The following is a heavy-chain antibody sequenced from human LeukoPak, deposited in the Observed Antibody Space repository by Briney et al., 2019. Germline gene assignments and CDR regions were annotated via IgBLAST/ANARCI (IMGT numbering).Heavy chain of an antibody. J-gene: IGHJ6*02. Sequence: PGGSLRLSCAASGFTFSSYSMNWVRQAPGKGLEWVSSISSSSSSYIYYADSVKGRFTISRDNAKNSLYLQMNSLRAEDTAVYYCARDRPDDYGDYSYYYYGMDVWGQGTTVTVSS. CDR1: GFTFSSYS. CDR3: ARDRPDDYGDYSYYYYGMDV. V-gene: IGHV3-21*01. D-gene: IGHD4-17*01. CDR2: ISSSSSSYI.